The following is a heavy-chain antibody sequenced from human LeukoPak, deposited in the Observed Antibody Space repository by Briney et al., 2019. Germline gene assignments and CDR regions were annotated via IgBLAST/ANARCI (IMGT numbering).Heavy chain of an antibody. CDR3: ASGSGRFYFDH. J-gene: IGHJ4*02. Sequence: SETLSLTCSVSSGSISSGGYWWRWIRQHPGKGLEWIVYLYYSGTTYYNPSLKSRVTITIDKSKNLYSLKLRSVTAADTAVYYCASGSGRFYFDHWGQGTLVSVSS. CDR2: LYYSGTT. CDR1: SGSISSGGYW. D-gene: IGHD3-10*01. V-gene: IGHV4-31*03.